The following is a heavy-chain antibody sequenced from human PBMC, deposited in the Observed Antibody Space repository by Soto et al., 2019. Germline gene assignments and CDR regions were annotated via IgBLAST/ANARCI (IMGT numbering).Heavy chain of an antibody. Sequence: PSETLSLTCTVSGDSVNSATYYWSWIRQPPGKGLEWIGYIYYSGSTNYNPSLKSRVTISVDTSKNQFSLKLSSVTAADTAVYYCARRYGGNFDYWGQGTLFTVSS. CDR2: IYYSGST. D-gene: IGHD5-12*01. J-gene: IGHJ4*02. CDR3: ARRYGGNFDY. CDR1: GDSVNSATYY. V-gene: IGHV4-61*01.